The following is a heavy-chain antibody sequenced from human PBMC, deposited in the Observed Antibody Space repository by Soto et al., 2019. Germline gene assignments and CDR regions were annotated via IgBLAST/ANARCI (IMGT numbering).Heavy chain of an antibody. CDR2: IYSRGST. D-gene: IGHD3-22*01. CDR3: ARATQHDYDSSGPLFDY. Sequence: PSETLSLTCTVSGDSISSYYRSWIRQPPGKGLEWIGYIYSRGSTNYKPSLKSRVTISVDTSKNQFSLKLSSVTAADTAVYYCARATQHDYDSSGPLFDYWGQGTLVTVSS. J-gene: IGHJ4*02. CDR1: GDSISSYY. V-gene: IGHV4-59*01.